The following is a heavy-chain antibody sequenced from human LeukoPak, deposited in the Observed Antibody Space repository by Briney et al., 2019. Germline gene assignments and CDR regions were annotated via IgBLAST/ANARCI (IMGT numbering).Heavy chain of an antibody. CDR1: GGSISSGSYY. V-gene: IGHV4-39*07. CDR3: VREALAADDS. D-gene: IGHD6-13*01. Sequence: PSETLSLTCTVSGGSISSGSYYWSWIRQPPGKGLEWIGSIYHSGRTYYNPSLKSRVAISVETSKNQFSLKLSSVTAADTAFYFCVREALAADDSWGPGTLVTVSS. J-gene: IGHJ5*02. CDR2: IYHSGRT.